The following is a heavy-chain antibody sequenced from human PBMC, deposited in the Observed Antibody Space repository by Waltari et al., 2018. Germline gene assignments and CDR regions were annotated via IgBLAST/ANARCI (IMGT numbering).Heavy chain of an antibody. D-gene: IGHD3-22*01. V-gene: IGHV3-33*01. Sequence: QVQLVESGGGVVQPGRSLRLSCAASGFTFSNYVIHWVRQAPGKGLEWVAVIWYDGSHKYYADSVKGRFTISRDNSKNTLYLQLNSLRAEDTAVYYCARDYDSSGLDYWGQGTLVTVSS. J-gene: IGHJ4*02. CDR1: GFTFSNYV. CDR2: IWYDGSHK. CDR3: ARDYDSSGLDY.